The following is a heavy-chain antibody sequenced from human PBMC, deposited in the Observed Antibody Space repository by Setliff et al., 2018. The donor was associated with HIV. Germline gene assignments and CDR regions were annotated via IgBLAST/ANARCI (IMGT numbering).Heavy chain of an antibody. D-gene: IGHD2-2*01. J-gene: IGHJ6*02. Sequence: PSETLSLTCAVYGGSFSGYYWSWIRQPPGKGLEWIGEINHSGSTNYNPSLKSRVTISVDTSKNQFSLKLSSVTAADTAVYYCARDHCSSSGCYEYSYYGMDVWGQGTTVTVSS. CDR1: GGSFSGYY. V-gene: IGHV4-34*01. CDR3: ARDHCSSSGCYEYSYYGMDV. CDR2: INHSGST.